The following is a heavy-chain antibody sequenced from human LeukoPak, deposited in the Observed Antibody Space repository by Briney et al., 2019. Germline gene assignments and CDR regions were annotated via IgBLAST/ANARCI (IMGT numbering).Heavy chain of an antibody. V-gene: IGHV3-7*03. D-gene: IGHD3-16*01. J-gene: IGHJ4*02. CDR2: IKQDGSEK. CDR1: GLTFSNYW. CDR3: ARDGFGTGSN. Sequence: PGGSLGLSCAASGLTFSNYWMDWVRQAPGKGLEWVANIKQDGSEKNYVDSVKGRFIISRDNAKNSLYLQMTTLRADDTAVYYCARDGFGTGSNWGQGTLVTVSS.